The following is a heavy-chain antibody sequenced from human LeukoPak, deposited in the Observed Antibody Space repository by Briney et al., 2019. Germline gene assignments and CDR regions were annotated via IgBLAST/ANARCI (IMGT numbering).Heavy chain of an antibody. V-gene: IGHV1-2*02. CDR2: INPNSGGT. D-gene: IGHD2-15*01. CDR3: ARDTGDQRQLGYCSGGSCYYYYYYMDV. CDR1: GYTFTGYY. Sequence: ASVKVSCKASGYTFTGYYMHWVRQAPGQGLEWMGWINPNSGGTNYAQKFQGRVTMTRDTSISTAYMELSRLRSDDTAVYYCARDTGDQRQLGYCSGGSCYYYYYYMDVWGKGTTVTVSS. J-gene: IGHJ6*03.